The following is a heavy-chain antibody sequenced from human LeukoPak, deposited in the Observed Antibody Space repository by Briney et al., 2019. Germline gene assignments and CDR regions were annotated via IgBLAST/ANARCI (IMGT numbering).Heavy chain of an antibody. CDR3: ARDNSGHFDK. Sequence: ASVKVSCKASGYTFTRNLMHWVRQAPGQGLEWMAIINPNGGGTRYAQKFQGRVTMTKDTSTSTVYMELSSLRSEDTAVYYCARDNSGHFDKWGQGTLVTVPS. CDR1: GYTFTRNL. D-gene: IGHD6-19*01. CDR2: INPNGGGT. J-gene: IGHJ4*02. V-gene: IGHV1-46*01.